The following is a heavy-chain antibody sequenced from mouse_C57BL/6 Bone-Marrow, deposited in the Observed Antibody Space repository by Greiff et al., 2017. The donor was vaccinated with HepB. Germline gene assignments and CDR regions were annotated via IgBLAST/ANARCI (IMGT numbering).Heavy chain of an antibody. D-gene: IGHD1-1*01. Sequence: QVQLQQPGAELVKPGASVKLSCKASGYTFTSYWMQWVNQRPGQGLEWIGEIDPSDSYTNYNQKFKGKATLTVDTSSSTAYMQLSSLTSEDSAVYYCARRVNYYGSSYEGYFDYWGQGTTLTVSS. V-gene: IGHV1-50*01. J-gene: IGHJ2*01. CDR1: GYTFTSYW. CDR2: IDPSDSYT. CDR3: ARRVNYYGSSYEGYFDY.